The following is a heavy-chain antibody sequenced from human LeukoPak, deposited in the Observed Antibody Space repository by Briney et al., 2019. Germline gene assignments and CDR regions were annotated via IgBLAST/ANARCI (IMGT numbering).Heavy chain of an antibody. Sequence: AGGSLRLSCAASGFTFSSYAMSWVRQAPGKGLEWVSAISGSGGSTYYADSVKGRFTISRDNSKNTLYLQMNSLRAEDTAVYYCAREFDLAYCGGDCLQSAFDIWGQGTMVTVSS. V-gene: IGHV3-23*01. D-gene: IGHD2-21*02. J-gene: IGHJ3*02. CDR3: AREFDLAYCGGDCLQSAFDI. CDR1: GFTFSSYA. CDR2: ISGSGGST.